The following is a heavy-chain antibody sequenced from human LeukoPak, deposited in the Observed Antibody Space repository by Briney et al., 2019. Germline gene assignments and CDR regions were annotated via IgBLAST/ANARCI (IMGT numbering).Heavy chain of an antibody. D-gene: IGHD4-23*01. V-gene: IGHV3-48*03. J-gene: IGHJ4*02. CDR1: GFTFSSYE. CDR3: ARTTTTVVTPEGFDY. CDR2: ISRSGSTI. Sequence: GGSLRLSCAASGFTFSSYEMNWVRQAPGKGLEWVSYISRSGSTIYYADSVKGRFTISRDNAKNSLYLQMNSLRAEDTAVYYCARTTTTVVTPEGFDYWGQGTLVTVSS.